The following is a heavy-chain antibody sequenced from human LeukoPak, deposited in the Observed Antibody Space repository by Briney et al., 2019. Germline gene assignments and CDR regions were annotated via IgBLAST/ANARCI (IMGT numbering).Heavy chain of an antibody. CDR1: GGSSSGFY. Sequence: PSQSLSLTCAVYGGSSSGFYWSWIRHRPGGGLEWIGEINHSGSTNYNPSLKSRVTISVDTSKNQFSLKLSSVTAADTAVYDCARHRYYYDSSGWYYCDYWGQGTLVTVSS. V-gene: IGHV4-34*01. D-gene: IGHD3-22*01. CDR3: ARHRYYYDSSGWYYCDY. CDR2: INHSGST. J-gene: IGHJ4*02.